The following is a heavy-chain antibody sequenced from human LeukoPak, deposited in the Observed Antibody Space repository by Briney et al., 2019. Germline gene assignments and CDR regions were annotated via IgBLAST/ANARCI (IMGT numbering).Heavy chain of an antibody. Sequence: GASVKVSCKASGYTFTGYYMHWVRQAPGQVLEWMGWINPNSGGTNYAQKFQGRVTMTRDTSISTAYMELSRLRSDDTAVYYCARVARIAAAGNHNWFDPWGQGTLVTVSS. V-gene: IGHV1-2*02. CDR1: GYTFTGYY. J-gene: IGHJ5*02. CDR3: ARVARIAAAGNHNWFDP. CDR2: INPNSGGT. D-gene: IGHD6-13*01.